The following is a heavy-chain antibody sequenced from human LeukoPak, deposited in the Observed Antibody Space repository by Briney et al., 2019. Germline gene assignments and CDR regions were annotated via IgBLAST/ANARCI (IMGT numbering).Heavy chain of an antibody. CDR3: ARDEEGGSYPLDY. V-gene: IGHV3-20*04. CDR1: GFTFDDYG. J-gene: IGHJ4*02. Sequence: GGPLRLSCAASGFTFDDYGMSWVRQAPGKGLEWVSGINWNGGSTGYADSVKGRFTISRDNAKNSLYVQMNSLRAEDTASYYCARDEEGGSYPLDYWGQGTLVTVSS. D-gene: IGHD1-26*01. CDR2: INWNGGST.